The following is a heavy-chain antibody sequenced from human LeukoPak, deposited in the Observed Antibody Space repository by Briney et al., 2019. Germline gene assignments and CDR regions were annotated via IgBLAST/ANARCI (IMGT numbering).Heavy chain of an antibody. J-gene: IGHJ6*02. V-gene: IGHV4-59*01. Sequence: SETLSLTCTVSGGSISSYYWSWIRQPPGKGLEWIGYIYYSGSTNYNPSLKSRVTISVDTSKNQFSLKLSSVTAADTAVYYCARDRSVAGPAPSWDLDYYGMDVWGQGTTVTVSS. CDR3: ARDRSVAGPAPSWDLDYYGMDV. CDR1: GGSISSYY. D-gene: IGHD6-19*01. CDR2: IYYSGST.